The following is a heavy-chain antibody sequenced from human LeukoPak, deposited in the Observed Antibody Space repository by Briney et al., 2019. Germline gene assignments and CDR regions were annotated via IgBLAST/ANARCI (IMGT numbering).Heavy chain of an antibody. CDR1: GFTFSSYG. Sequence: GRSLRLSCAASGFTFSSYGMHWVRQAPGKGLEWVAVIRYDGSNKYYADSVKGRFIISRDNSKNTLYLQMNSLRADDTAVYYCAKDPREVGATTGFDYWGQGTLVTVSS. J-gene: IGHJ4*02. CDR3: AKDPREVGATTGFDY. D-gene: IGHD1-26*01. V-gene: IGHV3-33*06. CDR2: IRYDGSNK.